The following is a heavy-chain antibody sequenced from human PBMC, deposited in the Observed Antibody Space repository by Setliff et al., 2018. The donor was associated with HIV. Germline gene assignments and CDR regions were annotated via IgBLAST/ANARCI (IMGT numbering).Heavy chain of an antibody. Sequence: SETLSLTCTVSGGSISSGSYYWSWIRQPAGKGLEWIGHIYTSGSTNYNPSLKSRVTISVDTSKNQFSLKVTSLTAADTAVYYCARHSRTAVPTIDYWGQGTLVTVSS. CDR2: IYTSGST. D-gene: IGHD4-17*01. V-gene: IGHV4-61*09. CDR1: GGSISSGSYY. J-gene: IGHJ4*02. CDR3: ARHSRTAVPTIDY.